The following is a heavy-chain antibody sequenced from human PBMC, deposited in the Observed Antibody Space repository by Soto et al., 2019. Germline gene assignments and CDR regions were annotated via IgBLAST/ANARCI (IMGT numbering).Heavy chain of an antibody. CDR2: INPSGGST. V-gene: IGHV1-46*01. J-gene: IGHJ4*02. CDR3: ARGGGGLRLGELPFFDY. D-gene: IGHD3-16*01. CDR1: GYTFTSYY. Sequence: ASVKVSCKASGYTFTSYYMHWVRQAPGQGLEWMGIINPSGGSTSYAQRFQGRVTVTRDTSTSTVYMELSSLRSEDTAVYYCARGGGGLRLGELPFFDYWGQGTLVTVSS.